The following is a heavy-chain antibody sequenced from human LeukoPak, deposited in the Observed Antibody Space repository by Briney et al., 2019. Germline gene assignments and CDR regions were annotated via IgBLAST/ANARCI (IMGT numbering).Heavy chain of an antibody. CDR3: ARDQRSSGWYIGGAFDI. Sequence: PSETLSLTCAVYGGSFSGYYWSWIRQPPGKGLEWIGYIYYSGSTNYNPSLKSRVTISVDTSKNQFSLKLSSVTAADTAVYYCARDQRSSGWYIGGAFDIWGQGTMVTVSS. CDR1: GGSFSGYY. D-gene: IGHD6-19*01. J-gene: IGHJ3*02. V-gene: IGHV4-59*01. CDR2: IYYSGST.